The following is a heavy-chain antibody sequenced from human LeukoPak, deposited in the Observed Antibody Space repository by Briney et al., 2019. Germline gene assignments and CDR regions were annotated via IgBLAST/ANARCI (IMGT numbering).Heavy chain of an antibody. Sequence: PSETLSLTCTVSGGSINSYYWTWVRQRPRKGVEWIGYIYCSGSNNYTPSHKSRVTISVDTYKNQSSLTLSSVTAADTALYYCARTWKTTVINWGQGTLVTVSS. J-gene: IGHJ4*02. V-gene: IGHV4-59*01. CDR1: GGSINSYY. CDR2: IYCSGSN. D-gene: IGHD4-17*01. CDR3: ARTWKTTVIN.